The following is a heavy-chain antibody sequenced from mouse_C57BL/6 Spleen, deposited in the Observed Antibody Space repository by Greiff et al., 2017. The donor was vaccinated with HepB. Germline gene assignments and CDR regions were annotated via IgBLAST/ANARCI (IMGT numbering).Heavy chain of an antibody. D-gene: IGHD2-5*01. J-gene: IGHJ2*01. V-gene: IGHV1-53*01. Sequence: VQLKQPGTELVKPGASVKLSCKASGYTFTSYWMHWVKQRPGQGLEWIGNINPSNGGTNYNEKFKSKATLTVDKSSSTAYMQLSSLTSEDSAVYYCARSTPPYSNYGGYWGQGTTLTVSS. CDR2: INPSNGGT. CDR1: GYTFTSYW. CDR3: ARSTPPYSNYGGY.